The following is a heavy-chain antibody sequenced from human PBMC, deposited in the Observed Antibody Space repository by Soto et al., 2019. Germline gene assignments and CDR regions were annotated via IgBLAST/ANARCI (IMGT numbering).Heavy chain of an antibody. Sequence: ASVKVSCKASGYTFTSYGISWVRQAPGQGLEWMGWISAYNGNTNYAQKLQGRVTMTRNTSMSTAYMELRSLRSEDTAVYYCAIFRIGLVVVVAANHYYYMDVGGKGTTVTVSS. CDR2: ISAYNGNT. CDR1: GYTFTSYG. CDR3: AIFRIGLVVVVAANHYYYMDV. J-gene: IGHJ6*03. D-gene: IGHD2-15*01. V-gene: IGHV1-18*01.